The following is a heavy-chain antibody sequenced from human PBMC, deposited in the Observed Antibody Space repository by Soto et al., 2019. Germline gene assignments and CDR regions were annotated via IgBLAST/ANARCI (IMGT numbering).Heavy chain of an antibody. Sequence: EVQLLESGGGLVQPGGSLRLSCAASGFTFTSYAMNWVRQAPGKGLEWVSAISGSGGSTYYADSVKGRFTISRDNSKNTGDLQMNSLRAEDTAVYYCAKDGTTVDTPLGMDVWGQGTTVTVSS. CDR3: AKDGTTVDTPLGMDV. D-gene: IGHD5-18*01. CDR1: GFTFTSYA. J-gene: IGHJ6*02. CDR2: ISGSGGST. V-gene: IGHV3-23*01.